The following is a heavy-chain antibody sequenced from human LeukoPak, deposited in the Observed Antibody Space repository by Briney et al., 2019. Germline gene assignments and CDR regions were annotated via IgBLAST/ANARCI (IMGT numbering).Heavy chain of an antibody. CDR3: ARDGRSGYEDL. CDR1: GVSIKTNSDY. V-gene: IGHV4-39*07. D-gene: IGHD5-12*01. J-gene: IGHJ5*02. CDR2: IYHVGGT. Sequence: SETLSLTCNVSGVSIKTNSDYWAWLRQPPGKGLEWIGSIYHVGGTYYNPSLKSRVTISIDTSKNQFSLKLTSVTAADTAIYYCARDGRSGYEDLWGPGTLVTVSS.